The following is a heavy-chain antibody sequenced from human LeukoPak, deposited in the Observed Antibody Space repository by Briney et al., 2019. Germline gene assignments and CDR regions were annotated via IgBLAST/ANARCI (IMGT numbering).Heavy chain of an antibody. D-gene: IGHD3-3*01. CDR1: GITFSSYD. J-gene: IGHJ3*02. CDR3: AKLPTIFGVADSFDI. V-gene: IGHV3-23*01. Sequence: GGSLRLSCVAPGITFSSYDMSWVRQAPGKGLEWISAISDRGKTDYADSVKGRFTISRDNSKNTLYLQLSSLRDEDTAMYYCAKLPTIFGVADSFDIWGQGTLVTVSS. CDR2: ISDRGKT.